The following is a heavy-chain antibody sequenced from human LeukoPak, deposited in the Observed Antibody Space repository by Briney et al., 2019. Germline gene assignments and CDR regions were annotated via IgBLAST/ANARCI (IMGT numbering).Heavy chain of an antibody. CDR1: GFTFDDYA. Sequence: GGSLRLSCAASGFTFDDYAMHWVRQAPGKGLEWVSGISWNSGSIGYADSVKGRFTISRDNAKNSLYLQMNSLRAEDTALYYCAKDATPGIAVAGGPPWVYDFDYWGQGTLVTVSS. D-gene: IGHD6-19*01. J-gene: IGHJ4*02. CDR2: ISWNSGSI. CDR3: AKDATPGIAVAGGPPWVYDFDY. V-gene: IGHV3-9*01.